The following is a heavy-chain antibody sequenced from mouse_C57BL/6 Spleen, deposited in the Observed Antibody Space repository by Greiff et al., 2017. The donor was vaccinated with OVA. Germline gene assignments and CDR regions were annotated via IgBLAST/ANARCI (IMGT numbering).Heavy chain of an antibody. V-gene: IGHV1-82*01. CDR3: ARQEIYYDYDVAWFAY. D-gene: IGHD2-4*01. Sequence: QVQLKESGPELVKPGASVKISCKASGYAFSSSWMNWVKQRPGQGLEWIGRIYPGDGDTNYNGKFKGKATLTADKSSSTAYMQLSSLTSEDSAVYFCARQEIYYDYDVAWFAYWGQGTLVTVSA. CDR2: IYPGDGDT. J-gene: IGHJ3*01. CDR1: GYAFSSSW.